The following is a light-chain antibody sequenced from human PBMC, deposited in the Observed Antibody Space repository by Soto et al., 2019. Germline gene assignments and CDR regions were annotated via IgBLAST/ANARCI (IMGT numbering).Light chain of an antibody. V-gene: IGLV1-47*01. CDR2: RND. Sequence: SVLPQPPSASGTPGQRVTISCSTSNSRSGSNYVYWYQQLPGAAPKLLIYRNDQRPSGVPDRFSGSKSGTSASLAISGLRSEDEGDYFCAKWDDSLRVYVFGSGTKSPS. CDR1: NSRSGSNY. J-gene: IGLJ1*01. CDR3: AKWDDSLRVYV.